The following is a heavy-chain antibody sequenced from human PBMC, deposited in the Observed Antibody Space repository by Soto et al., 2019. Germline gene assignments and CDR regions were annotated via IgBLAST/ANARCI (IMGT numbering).Heavy chain of an antibody. J-gene: IGHJ3*01. D-gene: IGHD4-17*01. CDR3: AQMTVLTTSAFDV. CDR2: ISSRSGRTT. Sequence: PGGALRLSCAASGFNFGLYAMTWVRQAPGKRLEWVSDISSRSGRTTRYADSVRGRFTISRDNSRNTLYLEMTNLRVDDTATYFCAQMTVLTTSAFDVWGQGTTVTVSS. CDR1: GFNFGLYA. V-gene: IGHV3-23*01.